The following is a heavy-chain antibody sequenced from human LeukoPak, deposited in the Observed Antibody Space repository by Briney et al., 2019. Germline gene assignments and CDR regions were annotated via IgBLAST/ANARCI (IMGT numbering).Heavy chain of an antibody. CDR1: GYSFTSYW. V-gene: IGHV5-51*01. D-gene: IGHD6-13*01. J-gene: IGHJ4*02. Sequence: GESLKISCKGSGYSFTSYWIGWVRQMPGKGLEWMGIIYPGDSDTRYSPSFQGQVTISADKSISTAYLQWCSLKASDTAMYYCARSLSSSWEYFDYWGQGTLVTVSS. CDR2: IYPGDSDT. CDR3: ARSLSSSWEYFDY.